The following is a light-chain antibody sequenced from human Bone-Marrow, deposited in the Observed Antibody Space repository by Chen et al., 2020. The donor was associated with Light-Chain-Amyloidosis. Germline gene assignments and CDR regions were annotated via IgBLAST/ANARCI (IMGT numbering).Light chain of an antibody. J-gene: IGKJ2*01. CDR3: QQSYSMFVS. Sequence: IQMTQSPSSLYASVGERVSITCRTSQNITNYLNCYQQQPGKAPNLLIYAASTLDTGVPSRFSGSGSGTLFTLTISSLQPKDFATYYCQQSYSMFVSFGHGTKVQIK. CDR1: QNITNY. V-gene: IGKV1-39*01. CDR2: AAS.